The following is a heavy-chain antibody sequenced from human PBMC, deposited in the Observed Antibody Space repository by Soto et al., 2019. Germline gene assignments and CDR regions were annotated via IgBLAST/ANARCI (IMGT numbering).Heavy chain of an antibody. J-gene: IGHJ4*02. CDR2: IYYSGST. CDR1: GGSISSYY. D-gene: IGHD6-13*01. CDR3: ARISSSRGASYYFDY. Sequence: SETLSLTCTVSGGSISSYYWSWLRQPPGKGLEWIGYIYYSGSTNYNPSLKSRVTISVDTSKNQFSLKLSSVTAAATAVYYCARISSSRGASYYFDYWGQGTLVTVSS. V-gene: IGHV4-59*01.